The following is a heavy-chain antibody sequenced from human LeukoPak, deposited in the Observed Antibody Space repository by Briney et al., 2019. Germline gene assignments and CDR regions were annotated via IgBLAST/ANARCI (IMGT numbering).Heavy chain of an antibody. CDR2: ISSSGGTI. CDR3: ARTWTTVTDAFDF. Sequence: GGSLRLSCAASGFTFSNYEMNWVRRAPGKGLEWVSYISSSGGTIYYADSVRGRFTISRDNAKNSLYLQVNSLRVEDTAVYYCARTWTTVTDAFDFWGQGTMVTVSS. J-gene: IGHJ3*01. CDR1: GFTFSNYE. V-gene: IGHV3-48*03. D-gene: IGHD4-17*01.